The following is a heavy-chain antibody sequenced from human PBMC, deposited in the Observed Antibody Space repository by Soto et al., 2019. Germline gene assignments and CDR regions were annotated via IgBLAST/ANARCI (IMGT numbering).Heavy chain of an antibody. CDR2: ISGSGGST. D-gene: IGHD3-3*01. V-gene: IGHV3-23*01. CDR1: GFTFSSYA. Sequence: GGSLRLSCAASGFTFSSYAMSWVRQAPGKGLEWVSAISGSGGSTYYADSVKGRFTISRDNSKNTLYLQMNSLRAEDTAVYYCAKSSTGFWSGYFPYYFDYWGQGTLVTVS. CDR3: AKSSTGFWSGYFPYYFDY. J-gene: IGHJ4*02.